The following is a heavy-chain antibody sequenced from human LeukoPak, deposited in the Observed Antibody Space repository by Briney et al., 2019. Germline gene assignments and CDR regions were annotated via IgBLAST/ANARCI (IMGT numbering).Heavy chain of an antibody. CDR1: GFTFSSYG. CDR2: ISGSGGST. Sequence: GGSLRLSCAASGFTFSSYGMSWVRQAPGKGLEWVSAISGSGGSTYYADSVKGRFTISRDNSKNTLYLQMNSLRAEDTAVYYCAKRQDFDWLYYFDYWGQGTLATVSS. CDR3: AKRQDFDWLYYFDY. D-gene: IGHD3-9*01. V-gene: IGHV3-23*01. J-gene: IGHJ4*02.